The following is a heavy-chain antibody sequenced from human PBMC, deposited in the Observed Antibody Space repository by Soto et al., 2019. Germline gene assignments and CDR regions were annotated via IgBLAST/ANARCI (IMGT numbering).Heavy chain of an antibody. J-gene: IGHJ4*02. CDR3: ARDSGGFYYGYDY. V-gene: IGHV4-59*01. CDR1: GGSISSYY. CDR2: IYYSGST. D-gene: IGHD3-10*01. Sequence: PSETLSLTCTVSGGSISSYYWSWIRQPPGKGLEWIGYIYYSGSTNYNPSLKSRVTISVDTSKNQFSLKLSSVTAADTAVYYCARDSGGFYYGYDYWGQGTLVTVSS.